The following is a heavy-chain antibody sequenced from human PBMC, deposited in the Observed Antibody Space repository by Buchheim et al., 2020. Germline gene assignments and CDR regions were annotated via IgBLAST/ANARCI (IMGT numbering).Heavy chain of an antibody. CDR2: IKQDGSEK. V-gene: IGHV3-7*01. CDR3: ARVTEQVGGSSWYATHYYYYSMDV. J-gene: IGHJ6*02. CDR1: GFTFSSYW. D-gene: IGHD6-13*01. Sequence: EVQLVESGGGLVQPGGSLRLSCAASGFTFSSYWMSWVRQAPGKGLEWVANIKQDGSEKYYVDSVKGRFTISRDNAKNSLYLQMNSLRAEDTAVYYCARVTEQVGGSSWYATHYYYYSMDVWGQGTT.